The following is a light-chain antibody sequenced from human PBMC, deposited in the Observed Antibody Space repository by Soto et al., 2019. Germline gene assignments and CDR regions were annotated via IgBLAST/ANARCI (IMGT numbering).Light chain of an antibody. CDR2: EVT. V-gene: IGLV2-8*01. Sequence: QSALTQRPSASGSPGQSVTISCTGTSSDVGGYKYVSWYQQHPGKAPKLMIYEVTKRPSGVPDRFSGSKSGNTASLTVSGLQAEDEADYYCSSYAGSNNLVFGGGTKLTVL. CDR1: SSDVGGYKY. CDR3: SSYAGSNNLV. J-gene: IGLJ2*01.